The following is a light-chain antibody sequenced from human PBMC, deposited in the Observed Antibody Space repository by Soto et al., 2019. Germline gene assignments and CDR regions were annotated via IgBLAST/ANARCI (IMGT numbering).Light chain of an antibody. V-gene: IGLV1-47*01. CDR3: AAWDDDLSGLYV. Sequence: QSVLTQPPSASGTPGQRVTISCSGSSSNIGSNYVYWYQQLPGTAPKLLIYSNTQRPSGVPDRISGSKSGTSASLAISGLRSEDEADYYCAAWDDDLSGLYVFGTGTKV. CDR2: SNT. CDR1: SSNIGSNY. J-gene: IGLJ1*01.